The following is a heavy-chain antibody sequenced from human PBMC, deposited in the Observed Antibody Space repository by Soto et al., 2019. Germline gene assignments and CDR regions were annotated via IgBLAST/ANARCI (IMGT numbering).Heavy chain of an antibody. J-gene: IGHJ6*02. V-gene: IGHV5-51*01. CDR2: IYPGDSDP. D-gene: IGHD6-6*01. Sequence: GESLKISCKASGYSFTNYWIAWMRQMPGKGLEWMGIIYPGDSDPRYSPSFQGHVTISVDKSSSTAYLQWSSLKASDTAIYYCARRAGARAFYYYGLDVWGQGTTVTVSS. CDR1: GYSFTNYW. CDR3: ARRAGARAFYYYGLDV.